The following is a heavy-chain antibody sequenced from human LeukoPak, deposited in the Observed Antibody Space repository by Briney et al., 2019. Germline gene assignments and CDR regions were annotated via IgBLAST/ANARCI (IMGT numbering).Heavy chain of an antibody. V-gene: IGHV3-30*04. CDR2: ISYDGSNK. Sequence: GGSLRLSCAASGFTFSSYAMHWVRKAPGKGLEWVAVISYDGSNKYYADSVKGRFTISRDNSKNTLYLQMNSLRAEDTAVCYCARDSPLLKYYSRGYSYYFDYWGQGTLVTVSS. J-gene: IGHJ4*02. D-gene: IGHD3-22*01. CDR1: GFTFSSYA. CDR3: ARDSPLLKYYSRGYSYYFDY.